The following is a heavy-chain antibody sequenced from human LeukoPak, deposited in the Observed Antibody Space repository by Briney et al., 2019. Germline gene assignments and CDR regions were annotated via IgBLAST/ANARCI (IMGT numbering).Heavy chain of an antibody. CDR3: GKDIFASHYYDSGGYTLDY. J-gene: IGHJ4*02. CDR1: GFTFRKYW. D-gene: IGHD3-22*01. V-gene: IGHV3-74*01. Sequence: GGSLRLSCTASGFTFRKYWLHWVRQAPGKGLVWVSRINPDDGSTSYADSVKGRFTISRDSAKSTLYLQMSSLSTEDTALYYCGKDIFASHYYDSGGYTLDYWGQGTLVTVSS. CDR2: INPDDGST.